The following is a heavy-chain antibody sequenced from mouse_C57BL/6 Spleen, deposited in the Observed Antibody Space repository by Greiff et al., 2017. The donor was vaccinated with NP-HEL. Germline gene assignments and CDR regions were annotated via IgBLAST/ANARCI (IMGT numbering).Heavy chain of an antibody. CDR2: INPYNGGT. CDR1: GYTFTDYY. Sequence: VQLQQSGPVLVKPGASVKMSCKASGYTFTDYYMNWVKQSHGKSLEWIGVINPYNGGTSYNQKFKGKATLTVDKSSSTAYMELNSLTSEDSAVYYCARRAQATPFDYWGQGTTLTVSS. CDR3: ARRAQATPFDY. D-gene: IGHD3-2*02. J-gene: IGHJ2*01. V-gene: IGHV1-19*01.